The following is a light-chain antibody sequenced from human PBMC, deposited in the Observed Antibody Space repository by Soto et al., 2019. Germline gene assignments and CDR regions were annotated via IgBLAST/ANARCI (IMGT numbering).Light chain of an antibody. V-gene: IGLV2-14*01. J-gene: IGLJ1*01. CDR3: FSHRGGDSHV. Sequence: VLTQPASVSGSPGQSITISCTGTSSDVGGYNYVSWYQQYPGKAPKLIIYGVTNRPSGVSNRFSGSKTGNTASLTISGLQAEDEADYYCFSHRGGDSHVFGTGTKVTVL. CDR1: SSDVGGYNY. CDR2: GVT.